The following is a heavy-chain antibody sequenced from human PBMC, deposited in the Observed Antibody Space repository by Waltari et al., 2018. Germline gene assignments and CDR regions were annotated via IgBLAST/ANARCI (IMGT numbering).Heavy chain of an antibody. CDR2: IKKDGSEE. V-gene: IGHV3-7*01. Sequence: EVQLVESGGGLVQPGASLRLSCAASGFTLSSFWMSWVSQAPGKGPEWVGNIKKDGSEEYYVDSVRGRFTISRDNAKNSLYLQMNSLRPEDTAVYYCARDQWFAFDIWGQGTMVTVSS. CDR1: GFTLSSFW. D-gene: IGHD3-22*01. CDR3: ARDQWFAFDI. J-gene: IGHJ3*02.